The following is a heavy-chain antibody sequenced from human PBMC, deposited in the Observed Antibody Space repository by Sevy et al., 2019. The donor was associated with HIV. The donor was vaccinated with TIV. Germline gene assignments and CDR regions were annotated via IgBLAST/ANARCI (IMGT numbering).Heavy chain of an antibody. J-gene: IGHJ6*02. CDR2: IYSGGST. D-gene: IGHD3-22*01. V-gene: IGHV3-53*01. CDR3: ARDIDSSGYFLDGMDV. Sequence: GGSLRLSCAASGFTVSSNYMSWVRQAPGKGLEWVSVIYSGGSTYYADSVKGRFTISRDNSKNTLYLQMNSLRAEDTAVYYCARDIDSSGYFLDGMDVWGQGTTVTVSS. CDR1: GFTVSSNY.